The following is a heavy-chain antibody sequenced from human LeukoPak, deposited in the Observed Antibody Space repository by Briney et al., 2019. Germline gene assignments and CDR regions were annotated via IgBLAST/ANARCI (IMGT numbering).Heavy chain of an antibody. D-gene: IGHD2-8*01. V-gene: IGHV7-4-1*02. J-gene: IGHJ4*02. Sequence: ASVKVSCHASGYTLTSYAMNWVRQAPGQGLEWMGWINTNTGNPTYAQGFTGRFVFSLDTSVSTAYLQISSLKAEDTAVYYCARPGLAGRYCTNGVCFSDYWGQGTLVTVSS. CDR3: ARPGLAGRYCTNGVCFSDY. CDR1: GYTLTSYA. CDR2: INTNTGNP.